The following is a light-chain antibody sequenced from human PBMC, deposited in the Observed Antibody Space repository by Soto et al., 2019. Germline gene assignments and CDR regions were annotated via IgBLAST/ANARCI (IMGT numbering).Light chain of an antibody. J-gene: IGKJ4*01. Sequence: EIVMTQSPATLSVSPGERVTLSCRASQSVSSKLAWYQQKPGQAPRLLIYGASTRATGIPTRFSGSGSGTEFTLTISSLQSEDFAVYSCQQYNSWPLTFGAGTKVDIK. CDR3: QQYNSWPLT. CDR2: GAS. CDR1: QSVSSK. V-gene: IGKV3-15*01.